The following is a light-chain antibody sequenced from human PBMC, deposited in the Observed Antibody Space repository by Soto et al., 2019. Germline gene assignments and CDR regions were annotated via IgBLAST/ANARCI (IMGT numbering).Light chain of an antibody. V-gene: IGKV3-11*01. J-gene: IGKJ2*01. CDR1: QSISSH. CDR2: DAS. Sequence: EIVLTQSPATLALSPGDRATLSCRASQSISSHLAWYQQKTGQAPRLLIYDASNRAPGIPTRFTGSGSGTDFTLAISSLEPEDFAVYYCQQCTNSPPEYTFGQGTRVEIK. CDR3: QQCTNSPPEYT.